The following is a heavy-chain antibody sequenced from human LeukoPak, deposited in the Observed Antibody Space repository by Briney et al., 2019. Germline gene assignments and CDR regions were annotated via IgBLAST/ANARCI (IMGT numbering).Heavy chain of an antibody. CDR1: GYSFTSYW. CDR3: ARRGTSSGSHWYFDL. Sequence: GEALQISYKGSGYSFTSYWLGWVRPLPRKGLAGMDIIYPGYSDNRHSPSFQGQVTISVDKSITTAYLQWSSLKASDTAMYYCARRGTSSGSHWYFDLWGRGTLVAVSS. D-gene: IGHD2-2*01. V-gene: IGHV5-51*01. CDR2: IYPGYSDN. J-gene: IGHJ2*01.